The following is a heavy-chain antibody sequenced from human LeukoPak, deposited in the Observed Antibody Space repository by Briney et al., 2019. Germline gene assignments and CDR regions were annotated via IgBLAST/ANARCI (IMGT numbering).Heavy chain of an antibody. CDR2: IRSKAYGGTT. V-gene: IGHV3-49*04. CDR3: DKAPRQVAWTWFDP. CDR1: GFTFADYA. Sequence: GGSLRLSCRTSGFTFADYALSWVRQAPGEGLEWVGFIRSKAYGGTTEYAATVKARFTISRDDSTTIVSLKMKRLKTEDTAISSCDKAPRQVAWTWFDPWGQGTLVTVSS. J-gene: IGHJ5*02. D-gene: IGHD2-15*01.